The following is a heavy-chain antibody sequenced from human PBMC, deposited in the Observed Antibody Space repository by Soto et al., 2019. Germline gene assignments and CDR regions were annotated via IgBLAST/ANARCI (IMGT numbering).Heavy chain of an antibody. V-gene: IGHV1-69*13. J-gene: IGHJ5*02. CDR1: GYSYTSND. CDR2: IIPNFGKA. CDR3: ARDRTSWFDP. Sequence: GTSVKVTSEDSGYSYTSNDSNWVRQATGQGLEWMGWIIPNFGKANYAQKFQGRVTITADESTSTAYMELSSLRSEDTAVYYCARDRTSWFDPWGQGTLVTVSS.